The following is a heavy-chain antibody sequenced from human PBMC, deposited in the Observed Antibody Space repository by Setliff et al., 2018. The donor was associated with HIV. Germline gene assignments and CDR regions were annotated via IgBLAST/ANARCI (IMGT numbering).Heavy chain of an antibody. J-gene: IGHJ4*02. CDR3: ARQMPGVRGVIVASIDY. V-gene: IGHV4-38-2*01. CDR2: MYHSGST. CDR1: GYSISSGYY. Sequence: SETLSLTCAVSGYSISSGYYWGWIRQPPGKGLEWIGSMYHSGSTYYNPSLKSRVTISVDTSKNYFSLKLSYVTAADTAVYYCARQMPGVRGVIVASIDYWGQGTPVTVSS. D-gene: IGHD3-10*01.